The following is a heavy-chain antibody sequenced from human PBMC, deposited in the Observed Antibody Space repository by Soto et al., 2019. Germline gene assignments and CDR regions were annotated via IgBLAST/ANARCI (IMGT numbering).Heavy chain of an antibody. CDR1: GGSISSGGYY. CDR2: ISYSGST. Sequence: QVQLQESGPGLVKPSQTLSLTCTVSGGSISSGGYYWSWIRQHPGKGLEWIGYISYSGSTYYNPSLNSRVTISVDTSKNQFALKLSSVTAADTAVYYCAREGDSSGAFDIWGEGTMIIVSS. CDR3: AREGDSSGAFDI. V-gene: IGHV4-31*03. J-gene: IGHJ3*02. D-gene: IGHD3-22*01.